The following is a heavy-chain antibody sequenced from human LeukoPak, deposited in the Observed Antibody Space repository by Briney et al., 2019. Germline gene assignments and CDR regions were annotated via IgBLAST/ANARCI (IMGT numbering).Heavy chain of an antibody. CDR2: IYYSGST. CDR3: ARRSPIAAAGTSWYFDL. CDR1: GGSISSSSYY. Sequence: SETLSLTCTVSGGSISSSSYYWGWIRQPPGKGLEWIGSIYYSGSTYYNPSLKSRVTISVDTSKNQFSLKLSSVTAADTAVYYCARRSPIAAAGTSWYFDLWGRGTLVTVSS. D-gene: IGHD6-13*01. V-gene: IGHV4-39*01. J-gene: IGHJ2*01.